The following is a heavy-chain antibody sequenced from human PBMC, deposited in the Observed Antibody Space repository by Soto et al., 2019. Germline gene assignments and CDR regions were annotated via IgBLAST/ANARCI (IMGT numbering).Heavy chain of an antibody. Sequence: QLVESGGGVVQPGRSLRLSCAASGFTFSRDAMHWVRQAPGKGLEWVAFIWNDGSNEYYADSVKGRAIISRDNSENTVYLQMNSLRGEDTAVYFCVRDAADSGYAFELWGQGTMVTVSS. D-gene: IGHD3-10*01. CDR3: VRDAADSGYAFEL. CDR1: GFTFSRDA. CDR2: IWNDGSNE. V-gene: IGHV3-33*01. J-gene: IGHJ3*01.